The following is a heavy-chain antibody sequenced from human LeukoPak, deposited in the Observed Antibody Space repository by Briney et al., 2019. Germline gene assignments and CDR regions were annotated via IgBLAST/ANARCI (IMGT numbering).Heavy chain of an antibody. CDR1: GGSFSGYY. D-gene: IGHD3-10*01. CDR3: APRGNSYWFDP. Sequence: SSETLSLTCAVYGGSFSGYYWSWIRQPPGKGLEWIGEINHSGSTNYNPSLKSRVTISVDTSKNQFSLKLSSVTAADTAVYYCAPRGNSYWFDPWGQGTLVTVSS. CDR2: INHSGST. J-gene: IGHJ5*02. V-gene: IGHV4-34*01.